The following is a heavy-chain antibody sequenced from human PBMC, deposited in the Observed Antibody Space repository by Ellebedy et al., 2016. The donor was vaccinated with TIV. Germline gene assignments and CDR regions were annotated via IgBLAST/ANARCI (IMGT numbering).Heavy chain of an antibody. Sequence: GESLKISCAASGLTFSSHGMSWVRQAPGKGLEWLSTISASGGSTYYVDSVKGRFTISRDNSKNTLYLQMNSLRAGDTAVYYCAKGPGGSMAFDIWGQGTMVIVSS. V-gene: IGHV3-23*01. CDR3: AKGPGGSMAFDI. D-gene: IGHD1-26*01. J-gene: IGHJ3*02. CDR1: GLTFSSHG. CDR2: ISASGGST.